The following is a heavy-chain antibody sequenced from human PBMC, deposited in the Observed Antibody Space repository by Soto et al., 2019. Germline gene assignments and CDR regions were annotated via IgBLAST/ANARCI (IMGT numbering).Heavy chain of an antibody. J-gene: IGHJ4*02. CDR3: ENQYSTTWSVGDS. D-gene: IGHD2-2*01. V-gene: IGHV3-23*01. CDR2: INNSGDRT. Sequence: EVHLLESGGGSVQPGGSLTLSCAASGFTFSNCAMSWVRQAPGKGPEWVSEINNSGDRTYSADSVKGRFTISRDNSKNTLYLQMNNLRAEDTSVYYWENQYSTTWSVGDSWGQRTLISVSS. CDR1: GFTFSNCA.